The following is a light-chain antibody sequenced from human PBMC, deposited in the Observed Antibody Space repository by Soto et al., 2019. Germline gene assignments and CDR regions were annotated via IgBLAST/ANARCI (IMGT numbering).Light chain of an antibody. J-gene: IGKJ1*01. Sequence: EIVMTQSPATLSVSPGERATLSCRASQSVSSNLAWYQQKPGQAPRLLIYGASTRATGIPARFSGSRSGTEFTLTISSLQSQDFAFYYCQQYNNWPRTFGQGTKVEIK. V-gene: IGKV3-15*01. CDR3: QQYNNWPRT. CDR1: QSVSSN. CDR2: GAS.